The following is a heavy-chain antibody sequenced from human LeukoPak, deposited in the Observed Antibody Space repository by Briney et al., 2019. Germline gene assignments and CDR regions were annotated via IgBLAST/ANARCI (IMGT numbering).Heavy chain of an antibody. J-gene: IGHJ4*02. CDR3: ARRERYCSSTSCYSYFDY. V-gene: IGHV4-59*01. CDR1: GASISSYY. Sequence: SETLSLTCTVSGASISSYYWSWIRQPPGKGLEWIGYIYYSGSTNYNPSLKSRVTISVDTSKNQFSLKLSSVTAADTAVYYCARRERYCSSTSCYSYFDYWGQGTLVTVSS. CDR2: IYYSGST. D-gene: IGHD2-2*02.